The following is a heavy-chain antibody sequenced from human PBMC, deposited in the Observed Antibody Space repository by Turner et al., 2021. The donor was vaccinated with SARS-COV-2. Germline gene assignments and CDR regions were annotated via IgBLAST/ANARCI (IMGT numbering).Heavy chain of an antibody. Sequence: QVQLVESGGGVVQPGRSLRLSCAASGFTFSSYGMHWVRQAPGKGLEWVAVISYDGSNKYYADSVKGRFTISRDNAKNTREKQMNSLRAEDAAIYYCAVTMIASVHYWGQGTLVTVSS. CDR2: ISYDGSNK. CDR3: AVTMIASVHY. CDR1: GFTFSSYG. V-gene: IGHV3-30*03. J-gene: IGHJ4*02. D-gene: IGHD3-22*01.